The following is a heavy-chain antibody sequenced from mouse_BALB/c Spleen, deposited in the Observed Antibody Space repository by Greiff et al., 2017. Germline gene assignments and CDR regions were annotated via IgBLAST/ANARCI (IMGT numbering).Heavy chain of an antibody. J-gene: IGHJ4*01. CDR1: GFTFTDYY. Sequence: EVKLMESGGGLVQPGGSLRLSCATSGFTFTDYYMSWVRQPPGKALEWLGFIRNKANGYTTEYSASVKGRFTISRDNSQSILYLQMNTLRAEDSATYYCARDVGTFYAMDYWGQGTSVTVSS. CDR3: ARDVGTFYAMDY. CDR2: IRNKANGYTT. V-gene: IGHV7-3*02. D-gene: IGHD3-3*01.